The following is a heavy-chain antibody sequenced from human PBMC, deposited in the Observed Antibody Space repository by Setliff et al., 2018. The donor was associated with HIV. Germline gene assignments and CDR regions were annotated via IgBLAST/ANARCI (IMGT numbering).Heavy chain of an antibody. CDR2: IIPILGIA. V-gene: IGHV1-69*10. Sequence: GASVKVSCKASGGTFSSYAISWVRQAPGQGLEWMGGIIPILGIANYAQKFQGRVTITADESTSTAYMELSSLRSEDTAVYYCARGGTYYYDSSDYPANPFDVWGQGTLVTVSS. CDR1: GGTFSSYA. D-gene: IGHD3-22*01. CDR3: ARGGTYYYDSSDYPANPFDV. J-gene: IGHJ3*01.